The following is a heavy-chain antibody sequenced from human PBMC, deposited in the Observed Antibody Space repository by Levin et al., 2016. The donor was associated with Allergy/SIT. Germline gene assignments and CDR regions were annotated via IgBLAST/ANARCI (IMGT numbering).Heavy chain of an antibody. CDR1: GFTFSTYS. J-gene: IGHJ6*02. Sequence: GGSLRLSCAASGFTFSTYSMNWVRQAPGKGLEWVSSIDPSSSYIYYADSVKGRFTISRDNAKNSLSLQMNSLRAEDTAIYYCAKDQLVDSRGVWTYHYHGMDVWGQGTSVTVSS. D-gene: IGHD3-10*01. V-gene: IGHV3-21*04. CDR3: AKDQLVDSRGVWTYHYHGMDV. CDR2: IDPSSSYI.